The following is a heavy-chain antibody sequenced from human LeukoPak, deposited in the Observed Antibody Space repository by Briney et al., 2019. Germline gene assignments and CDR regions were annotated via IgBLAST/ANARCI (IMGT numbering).Heavy chain of an antibody. CDR2: IYYSGST. Sequence: PSETLSLTCTVSGGSISSYYWSWIRQPPGKGLEWIGNIYYSGSTNYNPSLKSRVTISVDTSKNQFSLKLSSVTAADTAVYYCARGFRNYEFDYWGQGTLVTVSS. CDR1: GGSISSYY. D-gene: IGHD1-7*01. V-gene: IGHV4-59*01. J-gene: IGHJ4*02. CDR3: ARGFRNYEFDY.